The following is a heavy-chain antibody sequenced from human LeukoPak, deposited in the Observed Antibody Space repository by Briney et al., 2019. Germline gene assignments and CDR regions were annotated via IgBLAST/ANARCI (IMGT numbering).Heavy chain of an antibody. V-gene: IGHV3-48*02. Sequence: GGSLRLSCAASGFTFSIHSMNWVRQAPGKGLEWVSYIDSRSGTIYYGDSVKGRFTISRDNARNSLYLQMSSLRDEDTAVYYCAREAQFASPGWGQGTLVTVSS. J-gene: IGHJ4*02. CDR1: GFTFSIHS. CDR2: IDSRSGTI. CDR3: AREAQFASPG. D-gene: IGHD5-24*01.